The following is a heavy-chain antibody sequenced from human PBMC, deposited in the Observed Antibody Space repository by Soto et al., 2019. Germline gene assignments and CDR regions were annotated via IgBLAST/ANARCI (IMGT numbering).Heavy chain of an antibody. Sequence: GGSLRLSCVASGFTFDDYAMHWVRQAPGKGLEWVSGISWNSGSIDYADSVKGRFTISRDNAKNSLYLQMNSLRAEDTALYYCAKAMYYYDSSGYYWVFDYWGQGTLVTVSS. J-gene: IGHJ4*02. D-gene: IGHD3-22*01. CDR2: ISWNSGSI. V-gene: IGHV3-9*01. CDR1: GFTFDDYA. CDR3: AKAMYYYDSSGYYWVFDY.